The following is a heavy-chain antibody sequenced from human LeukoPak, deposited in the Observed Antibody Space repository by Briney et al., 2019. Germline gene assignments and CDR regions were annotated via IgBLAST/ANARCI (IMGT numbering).Heavy chain of an antibody. CDR3: ARPAIAAAGHYYYYMDV. CDR2: IYYSGST. V-gene: IGHV4-39*01. CDR1: GGSISSSSYY. D-gene: IGHD6-13*01. Sequence: SETLSLTCTVSGGSISSSSYYWGWIRQPPGKGLEWIGSIYYSGSTYYNSSLKSRVSISADTSENQFSLKLSSVTAADTAVYYCARPAIAAAGHYYYYMDVWGKGTTVTVSS. J-gene: IGHJ6*03.